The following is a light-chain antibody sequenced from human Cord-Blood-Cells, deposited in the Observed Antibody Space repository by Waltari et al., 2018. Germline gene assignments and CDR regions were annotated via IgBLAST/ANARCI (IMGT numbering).Light chain of an antibody. CDR3: CSYAGSYTYV. CDR2: DVS. V-gene: IGLV2-11*01. J-gene: IGLJ1*01. CDR1: SSDVGGYNY. Sequence: QSALTQPRSVSGSPGQSVTISCTGTSSDVGGYNYVSWYQQHPGKAPKLRIYDVSKRPSGVPDRFSGAKSGTTASLTISGLQSDDEADYYCCSYAGSYTYVFGTGPKVTVL.